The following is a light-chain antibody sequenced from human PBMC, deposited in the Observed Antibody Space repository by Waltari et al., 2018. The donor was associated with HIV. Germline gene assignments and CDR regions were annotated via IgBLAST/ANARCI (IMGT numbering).Light chain of an antibody. CDR1: QSVSSY. Sequence: EIVLTQSPATLSLSPGERATLSCRASQSVSSYLAWYQQKPGQAPRLLIYDASNRATGIPARFSGSGSGTDFTLNINSLQSEDFAVYYCQQYNNWPPTFGQGTKLEIK. J-gene: IGKJ2*01. CDR2: DAS. V-gene: IGKV3-11*01. CDR3: QQYNNWPPT.